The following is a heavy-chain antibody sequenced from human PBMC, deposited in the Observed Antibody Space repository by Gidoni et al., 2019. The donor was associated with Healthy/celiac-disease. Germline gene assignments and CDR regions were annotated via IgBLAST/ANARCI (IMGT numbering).Heavy chain of an antibody. Sequence: QVQLVQSGAEVKKPGASVKVSCKASGYTFTSYYMHWVRQAPGQGLEWMGIINPSGGSTSYAQKFQGRVTMTRDTSTSTVYMELSSLRYEDTAVYYCAKGSSSEGFDYWGQGTLVTVSS. J-gene: IGHJ4*02. V-gene: IGHV1-46*01. CDR2: INPSGGST. D-gene: IGHD6-6*01. CDR3: AKGSSSEGFDY. CDR1: GYTFTSYY.